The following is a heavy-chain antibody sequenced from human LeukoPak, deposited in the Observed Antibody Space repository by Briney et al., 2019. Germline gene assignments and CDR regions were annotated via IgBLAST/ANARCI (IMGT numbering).Heavy chain of an antibody. V-gene: IGHV4-4*02. CDR1: GFTFSNYAM. CDR2: IYHSGST. Sequence: GSLRLSCVASGFTFSNYAMIWVRQPPGKGLEWIGEIYHSGSTNYNPSLKSRVTISVDKSKNQFSLKLSSMTAADTAVYYCAKVGVVTYNWFDPWGQGTLVTVSS. CDR3: AKVGVVTYNWFDP. D-gene: IGHD3-3*01. J-gene: IGHJ5*02.